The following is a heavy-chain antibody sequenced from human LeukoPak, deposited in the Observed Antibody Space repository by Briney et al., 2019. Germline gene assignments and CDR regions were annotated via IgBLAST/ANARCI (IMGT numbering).Heavy chain of an antibody. Sequence: ASVKVSCKASGYTFTSYDINWVRQATGQGLEWMGWMNPNSGNTGYAQKFQGRVTMTRNTSISTAYMELSSLGSEDTAVYYCAIYCSSTSCPNNWFDPWGQGTLVTVSS. D-gene: IGHD2-2*01. V-gene: IGHV1-8*01. CDR3: AIYCSSTSCPNNWFDP. J-gene: IGHJ5*02. CDR1: GYTFTSYD. CDR2: MNPNSGNT.